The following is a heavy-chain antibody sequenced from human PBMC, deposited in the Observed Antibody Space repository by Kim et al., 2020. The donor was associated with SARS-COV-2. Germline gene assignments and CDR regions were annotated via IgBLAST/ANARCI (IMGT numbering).Heavy chain of an antibody. Sequence: SVKVSCKASGGTFSSYAISWVRQAPGQGLEWMGGIIPIFGTANYAQKFQGRVTITADESTSTAYMELSSLRSEDTAVYYCASLPLGGYSSSSFPYGMDVWGQGTTVTVSS. CDR1: GGTFSSYA. CDR3: ASLPLGGYSSSSFPYGMDV. V-gene: IGHV1-69*13. D-gene: IGHD6-6*01. CDR2: IIPIFGTA. J-gene: IGHJ6*02.